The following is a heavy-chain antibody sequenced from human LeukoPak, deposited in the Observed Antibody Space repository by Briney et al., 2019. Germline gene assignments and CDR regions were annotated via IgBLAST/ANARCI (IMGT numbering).Heavy chain of an antibody. J-gene: IGHJ4*02. D-gene: IGHD2-2*01. V-gene: IGHV4-59*01. CDR3: ASDDASTSRFDY. Sequence: SETLSLTCTVAGGSISTCTWSWIRQPPGKGLEWIGYIYHTGGTNYNPSLKSRVTISVDTSKNQFSLKLTSMTAADTAVYYCASDDASTSRFDYWGQGTLVTVSS. CDR2: IYHTGGT. CDR1: GGSISTCT.